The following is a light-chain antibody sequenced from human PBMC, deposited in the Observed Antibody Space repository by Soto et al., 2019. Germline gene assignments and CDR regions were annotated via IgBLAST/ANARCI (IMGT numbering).Light chain of an antibody. CDR3: QQYYDYPPLI. CDR1: RNINRK. J-gene: IGKJ4*01. CDR2: GAS. V-gene: IGKV3-15*01. Sequence: EIVMTQSPATLSVSPGERATLSCRASRNINRKLAWYQQKPGQAPRLLISGASTRATGIPARFSGSGSGTEFTLNINSLQSEDFAVYYCQQYYDYPPLIFGGGTKVEIK.